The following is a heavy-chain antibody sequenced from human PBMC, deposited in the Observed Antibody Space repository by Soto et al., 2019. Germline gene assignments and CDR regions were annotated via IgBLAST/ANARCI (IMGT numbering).Heavy chain of an antibody. D-gene: IGHD3-22*01. Sequence: TGGSLRLSCAASGFTFSSYEMNWVRQAPGKGLEWVSYITTSGKTIHYEDSVKGRFTISRDNAKNSLYLQMNSLRAEDTAVYYCARDIDYYDSSGYQDYWGKGTLVTVSS. CDR1: GFTFSSYE. V-gene: IGHV3-48*03. CDR2: ITTSGKTI. CDR3: ARDIDYYDSSGYQDY. J-gene: IGHJ4*02.